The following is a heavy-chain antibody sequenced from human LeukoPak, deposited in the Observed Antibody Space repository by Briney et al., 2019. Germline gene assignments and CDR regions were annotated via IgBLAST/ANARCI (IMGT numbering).Heavy chain of an antibody. CDR3: AKDGVSVFGVIISFDF. CDR2: INWNGDII. Sequence: GGSLRLSCAASGFNFDGYAMHWVRQAPGKGLEWVSGINWNGDIIGYADSVKGRFTISRDNAKNSLYLQMSSLRAEDTAFYYCAKDGVSVFGVIISFDFWGQGTLVTVSS. J-gene: IGHJ4*02. D-gene: IGHD3-3*01. V-gene: IGHV3-9*01. CDR1: GFNFDGYA.